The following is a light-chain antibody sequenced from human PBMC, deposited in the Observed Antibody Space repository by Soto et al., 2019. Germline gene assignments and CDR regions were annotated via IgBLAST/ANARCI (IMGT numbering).Light chain of an antibody. CDR3: QQYNNWGLS. CDR1: ENVGTN. CDR2: GSS. J-gene: IGKJ4*01. V-gene: IGKV3D-15*01. Sequence: IVLTQSPATLSVSPGERVTLSCRASENVGTNLAWYQQRPGQPPRLLIYGSSTRATGISATFSGSGSRTEFTLTISSLQSEDSAVYYCQQYNNWGLSLGGGTRVEIK.